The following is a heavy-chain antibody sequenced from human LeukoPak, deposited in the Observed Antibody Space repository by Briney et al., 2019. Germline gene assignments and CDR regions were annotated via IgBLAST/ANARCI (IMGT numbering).Heavy chain of an antibody. Sequence: GSLRLSCEVSGFSLNGFSLNWVRQAPGKGPEWISYISSSSITIYYADSVEGRFTISRDNAKNSLYLQMNSLRDEDTAVYYCARNLAGYTYGYSQDLHYLDYWGQGTVVTVSS. CDR3: ARNLAGYTYGYSQDLHYLDY. D-gene: IGHD5-18*01. CDR1: GFSLNGFS. CDR2: ISSSSITI. J-gene: IGHJ4*02. V-gene: IGHV3-48*02.